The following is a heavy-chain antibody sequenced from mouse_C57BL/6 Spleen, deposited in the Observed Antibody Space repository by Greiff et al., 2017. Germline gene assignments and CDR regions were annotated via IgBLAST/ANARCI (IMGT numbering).Heavy chain of an antibody. D-gene: IGHD4-1*01. J-gene: IGHJ4*01. V-gene: IGHV1-85*01. CDR2: LYPRAGST. Sequence: FQLQQSGPELVKPGASVTLSCKASGYTFTSYEINWVKQRPGPGLEWIGCLYPRAGSTKSNEKFKGKATLTVDPSSSTAYMELHILTSEASAVYFCAISLTGTDYYAMDYWGQGTSVTVSS. CDR3: AISLTGTDYYAMDY. CDR1: GYTFTSYE.